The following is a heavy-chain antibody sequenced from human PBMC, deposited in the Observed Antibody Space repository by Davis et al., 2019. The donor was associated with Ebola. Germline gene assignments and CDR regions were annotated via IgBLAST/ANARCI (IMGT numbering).Heavy chain of an antibody. CDR2: ISAYNGNT. CDR1: GYTFTSYG. D-gene: IGHD4-11*01. Sequence: SVKVSCKASGYTFTSYGISWVQQVPGQGLEWMGWISAYNGNTNYAQKLQGRVTMTTDTSTSTAYMELRSLRSDDTAVYYCARVGVTVTTPYYYYGMDVWGQGTTVTVSS. J-gene: IGHJ6*02. CDR3: ARVGVTVTTPYYYYGMDV. V-gene: IGHV1-18*01.